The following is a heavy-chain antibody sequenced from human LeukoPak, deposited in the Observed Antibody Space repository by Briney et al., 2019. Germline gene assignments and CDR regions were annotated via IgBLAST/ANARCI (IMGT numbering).Heavy chain of an antibody. CDR1: GFNFDDYA. D-gene: IGHD6-19*01. Sequence: PGRSLRLSCAASGFNFDDYAMHWVRQAPGKGLEWVSGISWNSGSIGYADSVKGRFTISRDNAKNSLYLQMNSLRAEDTALYYCAKALEEQWLVPDLQHWGQGTLVTVSS. V-gene: IGHV3-9*01. CDR3: AKALEEQWLVPDLQH. J-gene: IGHJ1*01. CDR2: ISWNSGSI.